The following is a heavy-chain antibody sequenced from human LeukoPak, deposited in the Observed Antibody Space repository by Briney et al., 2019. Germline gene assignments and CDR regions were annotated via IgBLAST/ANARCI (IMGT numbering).Heavy chain of an antibody. V-gene: IGHV4-39*07. CDR1: GGSISSSSYY. D-gene: IGHD3-22*01. CDR2: IYYSGST. J-gene: IGHJ4*02. Sequence: SETLSLTCTVSGGSISSSSYYWGWIRQPPGKGLEWIGSIYYSGSTYYNPSLKSRVTISVDTSKNQFSLKLSSVTAADTAVYYCARDVLDSSGYYYYFDYWGQGTLVTVSS. CDR3: ARDVLDSSGYYYYFDY.